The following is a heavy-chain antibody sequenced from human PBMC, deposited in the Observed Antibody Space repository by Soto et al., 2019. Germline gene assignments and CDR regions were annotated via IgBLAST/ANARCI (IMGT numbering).Heavy chain of an antibody. D-gene: IGHD3-16*01. CDR1: RYTFTRYY. CDR3: AGGVLRRGPNLFDL. J-gene: IGHJ5*02. V-gene: IGHV1-2*02. Sequence: ASVKVSCTASRYTFTRYYMHSVRQALGQGLEWMGWINPNSGGTDYAQKFQGRVTMTRDTSIRTAYMELSRLRSDDTAGDYCAGGVLRRGPNLFDLWGQVALVTL. CDR2: INPNSGGT.